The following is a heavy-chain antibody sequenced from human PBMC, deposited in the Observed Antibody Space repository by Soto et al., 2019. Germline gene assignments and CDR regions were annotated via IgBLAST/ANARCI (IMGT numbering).Heavy chain of an antibody. Sequence: SLRLSCAASGFTFSSYAMHWVRQAPGKGLEWVAVISYDGSNKYYADSVKGRFTISRDNSKNTLYLQMNSLRAEDTAVYYCARDLSNYYDSSDVDYWGQGTLVTVSP. CDR1: GFTFSSYA. CDR3: ARDLSNYYDSSDVDY. D-gene: IGHD3-22*01. J-gene: IGHJ4*02. V-gene: IGHV3-30-3*01. CDR2: ISYDGSNK.